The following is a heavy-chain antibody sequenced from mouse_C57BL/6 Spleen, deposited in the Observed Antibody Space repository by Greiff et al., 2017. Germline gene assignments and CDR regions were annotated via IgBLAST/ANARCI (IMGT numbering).Heavy chain of an antibody. J-gene: IGHJ2*01. V-gene: IGHV1-26*01. D-gene: IGHD1-1*01. Sequence: VQLQQSGPELVKPGASVKISCKASGYTFTDYYMNWVKQSHGKSLEWIGDINPNNGGTSYNQKFKGKATLTVDKSSSTAYMELRSLTSEDSAVYYCARNWDYGSSCNFDYWGQGTTLTVSS. CDR2: INPNNGGT. CDR3: ARNWDYGSSCNFDY. CDR1: GYTFTDYY.